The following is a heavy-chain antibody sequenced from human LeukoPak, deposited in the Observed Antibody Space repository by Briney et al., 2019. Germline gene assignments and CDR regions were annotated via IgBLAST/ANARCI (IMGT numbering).Heavy chain of an antibody. CDR2: IKQDGSEE. CDR1: GFTFSSYW. Sequence: GGSLRLSCAASGFTFSSYWMSWVRQAPGKGLEWVANIKQDGSEEYYVDSVKGRFTISRDNAKNSLYLQMNSLRAEDTAEYYCARYIVVVPAAGSIDYWGQGTLVTVSS. D-gene: IGHD2-2*01. CDR3: ARYIVVVPAAGSIDY. J-gene: IGHJ4*02. V-gene: IGHV3-7*01.